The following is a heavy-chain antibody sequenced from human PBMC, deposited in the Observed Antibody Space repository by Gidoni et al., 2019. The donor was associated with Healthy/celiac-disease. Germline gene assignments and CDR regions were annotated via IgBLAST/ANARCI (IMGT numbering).Heavy chain of an antibody. CDR2: IYHSRYT. J-gene: IGHJ6*02. Sequence: QVQLQQSGPGLVMPSETPSLTCTVSAYSIGSGYYWGGTRQPPGKGLECIGSIYHSRYTSYNPSLKSLVTISVDTSMNQISLKLSSVTAADTAVYYCAREDYSNYPLGDVWGQGTTVTVSS. V-gene: IGHV4-38-2*02. D-gene: IGHD4-4*01. CDR3: AREDYSNYPLGDV. CDR1: AYSIGSGYY.